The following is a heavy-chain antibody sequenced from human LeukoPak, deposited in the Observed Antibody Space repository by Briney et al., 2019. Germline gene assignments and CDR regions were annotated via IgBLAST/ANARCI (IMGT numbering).Heavy chain of an antibody. V-gene: IGHV3-23*01. D-gene: IGHD3-10*01. CDR3: AKDGEGFDY. CDR2: ISGSGGST. J-gene: IGHJ4*02. CDR1: GFTFSSSW. Sequence: PGGSLRLSCAASGFTFSSSWLHWVRQAPGKGLEWVSAISGSGGSTYYADSVKGRFTISRDNSKNTLYLQMNSLRAEDTAVYYCAKDGEGFDYWGQGTLVTVSS.